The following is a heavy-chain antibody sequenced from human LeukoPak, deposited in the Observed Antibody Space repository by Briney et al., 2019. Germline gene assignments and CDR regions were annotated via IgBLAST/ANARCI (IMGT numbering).Heavy chain of an antibody. Sequence: PGGSLRLSCAASGFSASSNYMGWVRQAPGKGLEWVAVISYDGSNKYYADSVKGRFTISRDNSKNTLYLQMNSLRAEDTAVYYCAKGLAVDTAMALDYWGQGTLVTVSS. V-gene: IGHV3-30*18. D-gene: IGHD5-18*01. CDR1: GFSASSNY. CDR2: ISYDGSNK. CDR3: AKGLAVDTAMALDY. J-gene: IGHJ4*02.